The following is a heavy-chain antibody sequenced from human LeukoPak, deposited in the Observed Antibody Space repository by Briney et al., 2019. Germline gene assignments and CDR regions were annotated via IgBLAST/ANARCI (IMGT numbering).Heavy chain of an antibody. D-gene: IGHD5-18*01. CDR3: AKVRAQLWSRDAFDI. Sequence: GGSLRLSCAASGFTFSSYAMSWVRQAPGKGLEWVSAISGSGGSTYYADSVKGRFTTSRDNSKNTLYLQMNSLRAEDTAVYYCAKVRAQLWSRDAFDIWGQGTMVTVSS. CDR1: GFTFSSYA. CDR2: ISGSGGST. J-gene: IGHJ3*02. V-gene: IGHV3-23*01.